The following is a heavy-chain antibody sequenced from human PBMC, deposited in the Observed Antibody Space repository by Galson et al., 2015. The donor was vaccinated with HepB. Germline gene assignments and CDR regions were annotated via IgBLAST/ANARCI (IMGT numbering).Heavy chain of an antibody. Sequence: SLRLSCAASGFTFSDYYMSWICQAPGKGLEWVSYISSSGSTIYYADSVKGRFTISRDNAKNSLYLQMNSLRAEDTAVYYCARRFLEWLLPYYYYYMDVWGKGTTVTVSS. CDR1: GFTFSDYY. CDR3: ARRFLEWLLPYYYYYMDV. D-gene: IGHD3-3*01. J-gene: IGHJ6*03. V-gene: IGHV3-11*01. CDR2: ISSSGSTI.